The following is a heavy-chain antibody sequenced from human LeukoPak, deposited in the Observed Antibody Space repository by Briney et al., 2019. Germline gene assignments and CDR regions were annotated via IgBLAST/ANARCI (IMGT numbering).Heavy chain of an antibody. CDR1: GGSISSGSCW. Sequence: PSQTLSLTCTVSGGSISSGSCWWSCVRQPAGKGLGWIGRLYTTGSTNYNPSLKSRVTISVDTSKDLFSLRLSSVTAADTAVYYCARLESGYLYLWGRGTLVTVSS. V-gene: IGHV4-61*02. J-gene: IGHJ2*01. D-gene: IGHD3-3*01. CDR3: ARLESGYLYL. CDR2: LYTTGST.